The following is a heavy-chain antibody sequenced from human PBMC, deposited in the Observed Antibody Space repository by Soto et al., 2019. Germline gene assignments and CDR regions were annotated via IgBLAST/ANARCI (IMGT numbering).Heavy chain of an antibody. CDR3: ARDLGSSWYPEYFQH. J-gene: IGHJ1*01. CDR2: ISSSSSTI. CDR1: GFTFSSYS. V-gene: IGHV3-48*01. D-gene: IGHD6-13*01. Sequence: EGSLRLSCAASGFTFSSYSMNWVRQAPGKGLEWVSYISSSSSTIYYADSVKGRFTISRDNAKNSLYLQMNSLRAEDTAVYYCARDLGSSWYPEYFQHWGQGTLVTVSS.